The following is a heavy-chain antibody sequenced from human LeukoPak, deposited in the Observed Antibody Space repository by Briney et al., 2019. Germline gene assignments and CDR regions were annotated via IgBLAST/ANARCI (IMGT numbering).Heavy chain of an antibody. Sequence: ASVKVSCKASGYTFTGYYMHWVRQAPGQGLEWMGWINPNTGDTKYAQNFQGRVTMTRDTSISTAYMELSSLRSDDTALYYCARKYDILTGNDNYFDPWGQGSLLTVSS. CDR2: INPNTGDT. J-gene: IGHJ5*02. CDR1: GYTFTGYY. CDR3: ARKYDILTGNDNYFDP. D-gene: IGHD3-9*01. V-gene: IGHV1-2*02.